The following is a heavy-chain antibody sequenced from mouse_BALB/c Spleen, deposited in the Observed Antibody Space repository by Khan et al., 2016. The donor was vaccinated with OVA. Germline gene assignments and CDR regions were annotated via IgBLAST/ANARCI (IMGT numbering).Heavy chain of an antibody. Sequence: VELVESGPGLAAPSQSLSITCTISGFSLTNYGVYWVRQPPGKGLEWLVVIWNDGTTTYNSALKSRLTNTKDNSQSQVFLKMNSLQTDDTAIYFCARQPYYHYNIMDYWGQGTSVTVSS. CDR1: GFSLTNYG. J-gene: IGHJ4*01. CDR2: IWNDGTT. D-gene: IGHD2-10*01. V-gene: IGHV2-6-1*01. CDR3: ARQPYYHYNIMDY.